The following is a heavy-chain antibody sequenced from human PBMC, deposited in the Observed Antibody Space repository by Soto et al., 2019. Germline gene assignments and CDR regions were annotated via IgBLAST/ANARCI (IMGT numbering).Heavy chain of an antibody. CDR1: GGSFSGYY. J-gene: IGHJ4*02. D-gene: IGHD2-8*02. CDR3: ASDKITGLFDY. V-gene: IGHV4-34*01. Sequence: QVQLQQWGAGLLKPSETLSLTCAVYGGSFSGYYWTWIRQPPGTGLEWIGEINHSGSTNYNPSLKSRVTISVDTSKNQSSLKLTSVTAADTAVDYCASDKITGLFDYWGQGTLVTVSS. CDR2: INHSGST.